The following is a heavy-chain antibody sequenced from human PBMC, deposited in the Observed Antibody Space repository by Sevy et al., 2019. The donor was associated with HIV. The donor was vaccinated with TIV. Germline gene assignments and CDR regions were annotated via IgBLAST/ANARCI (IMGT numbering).Heavy chain of an antibody. V-gene: IGHV3-9*01. CDR1: GFIFDDYA. CDR3: TKDKRRYDILTRGGYFDY. J-gene: IGHJ4*02. CDR2: ISWDTVNI. D-gene: IGHD3-9*01. Sequence: GGSLRLSCAASGFIFDDYAMHWVRQAPGKGLEWVSGISWDTVNIGDADSVKGRFTISRDNAKNSLYLQMNSLRAEDTALYYCTKDKRRYDILTRGGYFDYWGQGTLVTVSS.